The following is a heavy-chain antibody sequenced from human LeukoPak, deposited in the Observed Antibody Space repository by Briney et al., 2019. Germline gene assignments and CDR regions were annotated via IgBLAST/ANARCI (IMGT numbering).Heavy chain of an antibody. CDR3: AKEAIAAATNWFDP. CDR2: IRYDGSNK. V-gene: IGHV3-30*02. J-gene: IGHJ5*02. CDR1: GFTFSSYG. Sequence: GGSLRLSCAASGFTFSSYGMHWVRQAPGKGLEWVAFIRYDGSNKYYADSVKGRFTISRDNSKNTLYLQMNSLRAEDTAVYYCAKEAIAAATNWFDPWGQGTLVTVSS. D-gene: IGHD6-13*01.